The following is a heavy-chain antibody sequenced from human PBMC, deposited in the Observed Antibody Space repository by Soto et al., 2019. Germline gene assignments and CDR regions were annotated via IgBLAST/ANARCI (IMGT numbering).Heavy chain of an antibody. Sequence: QVQVVQSGAEVKKPGASVKISCKASGYTFTNYYMHWVRQAPGQGLEWMGIINPSGGTTDYAQKFQGRVIMTTDTSTSTVYMELISLKFEGTDVYYCTRDGCCSSSCYSQYNWFDHWGQGTLVTVSS. CDR2: INPSGGTT. CDR1: GYTFTNYY. V-gene: IGHV1-46*01. D-gene: IGHD2-2*01. CDR3: TRDGCCSSSCYSQYNWFDH. J-gene: IGHJ5*02.